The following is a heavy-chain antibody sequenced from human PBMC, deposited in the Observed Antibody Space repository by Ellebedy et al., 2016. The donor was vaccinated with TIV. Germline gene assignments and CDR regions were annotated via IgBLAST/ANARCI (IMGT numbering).Heavy chain of an antibody. CDR3: ARGSYYDSSGYYPDY. CDR2: INPNSGGT. J-gene: IGHJ4*02. V-gene: IGHV1-2*02. D-gene: IGHD3-22*01. CDR1: GYTFTGYY. Sequence: AASVKVSCKASGYTFTGYYMHWVRQAPGQGLEWMGWINPNSGGTNYAQKFQGRVTMTRDTSTSTVYMELSSLRSEDTAVYYCARGSYYDSSGYYPDYWGQGTLVTVSS.